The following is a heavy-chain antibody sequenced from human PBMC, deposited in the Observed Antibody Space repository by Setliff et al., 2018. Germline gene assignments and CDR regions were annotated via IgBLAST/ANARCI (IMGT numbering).Heavy chain of an antibody. D-gene: IGHD3-10*01. CDR2: ISGTGATT. V-gene: IGHV3-23*01. J-gene: IGHJ4*02. CDR3: RVWIGDLSRDF. Sequence: PGGSLRLSCAASEFTFTSYDMSWVRQAPGKGLEWVSGISGTGATTNYADSVRGRFTISRDNSKNTFDLQMNSLRAEDTAVYYCRVWIGDLSRDFWGRGTLVTVSS. CDR1: EFTFTSYD.